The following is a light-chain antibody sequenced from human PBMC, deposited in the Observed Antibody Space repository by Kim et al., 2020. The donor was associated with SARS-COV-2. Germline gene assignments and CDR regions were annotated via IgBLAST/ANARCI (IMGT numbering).Light chain of an antibody. J-gene: IGKJ3*01. V-gene: IGKV3-20*01. CDR1: QRVTSSN. CDR3: HQYDSFPRT. CDR2: GAS. Sequence: SPGESAPLPCRASQRVTSSNLAWYQQKPGQAPRLLISGASSRATGIPDRFSGSGSGTDFTLTISRLEPEDFAVYYCHQYDSFPRTFGPGTKVDIK.